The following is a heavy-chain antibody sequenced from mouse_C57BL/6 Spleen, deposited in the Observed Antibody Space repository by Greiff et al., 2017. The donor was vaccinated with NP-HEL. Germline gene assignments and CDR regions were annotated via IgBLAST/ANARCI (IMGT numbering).Heavy chain of an antibody. J-gene: IGHJ3*01. D-gene: IGHD1-1*01. CDR1: GYTFTDYY. V-gene: IGHV1-19*01. CDR3: ARTEYYGSSWFAY. CDR2: INPYNGGT. Sequence: EVQLQQSGPVLVKPGASVKMSCKASGYTFTDYYMNWVKQSHGKSLEWIGVINPYNGGTSYNQKFKGKATLTVDKSSSTAYMELNSLTSEDSAVYYGARTEYYGSSWFAYWGQGTLVTVSA.